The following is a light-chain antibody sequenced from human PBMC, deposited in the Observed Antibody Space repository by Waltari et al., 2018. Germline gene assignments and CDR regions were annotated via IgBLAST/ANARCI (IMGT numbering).Light chain of an antibody. V-gene: IGKV4-1*01. J-gene: IGKJ1*01. Sequence: DIVMTQSPDSLAVSLGERATINCKSSQSLLYNSNDKNYLAWYQKQPGHPPKLLIYWASTRHSGVPDRFSGSGSATDFTLTISRLQAEDVAVYYCQQYYSRRTFGQGTKVEIK. CDR1: QSLLYNSNDKNY. CDR3: QQYYSRRT. CDR2: WAS.